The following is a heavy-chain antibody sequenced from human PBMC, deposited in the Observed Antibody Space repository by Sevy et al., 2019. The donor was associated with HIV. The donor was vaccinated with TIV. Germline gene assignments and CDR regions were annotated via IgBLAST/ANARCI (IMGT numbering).Heavy chain of an antibody. CDR3: AKDVTFGVVTYYYMDV. CDR1: GFTFGTHS. V-gene: IGHV3-21*01. Sequence: GGSLRLSCVASGFTFGTHSLSWVRQAPGKGLEWVASISSTSSHIFYADSVKGRFTISRDNANNCLYLQLNSLRVEDTAVYYCAKDVTFGVVTYYYMDVWGKWTTVTVSS. D-gene: IGHD3-3*01. J-gene: IGHJ6*03. CDR2: ISSTSSHI.